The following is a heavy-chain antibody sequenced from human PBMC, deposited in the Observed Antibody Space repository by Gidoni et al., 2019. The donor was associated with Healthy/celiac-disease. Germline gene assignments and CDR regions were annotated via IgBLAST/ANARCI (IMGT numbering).Heavy chain of an antibody. CDR3: ARGTEAYDYGDNGGFDY. V-gene: IGHV4-31*03. Sequence: QVQLQESGPGLVKPSQTLSLTCTVSGGPISSGGYYWSWIRQHPGKGLEWIGYIYYSGSTYYNPSLKSRVTISVDTSKNQFSLKLSSVTAADTAVYYCARGTEAYDYGDNGGFDYWGQGTLVTVSS. CDR2: IYYSGST. D-gene: IGHD4-17*01. J-gene: IGHJ4*02. CDR1: GGPISSGGYY.